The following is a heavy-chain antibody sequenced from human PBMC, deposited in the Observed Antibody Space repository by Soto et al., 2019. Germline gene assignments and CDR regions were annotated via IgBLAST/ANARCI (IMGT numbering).Heavy chain of an antibody. CDR2: ISGSGGST. V-gene: IGHV3-23*01. CDR3: AKGGTQDIVVVVAADMDV. D-gene: IGHD2-15*01. J-gene: IGHJ6*03. CDR1: GFTFSSYA. Sequence: GGSLRLSCAASGFTFSSYAMSWVRQAPGKGLEWASAISGSGGSTYYADSVKGRFTISRDNSKNTLYLQMNSLRAEDTAVYYCAKGGTQDIVVVVAADMDVWGKGTTVTVSS.